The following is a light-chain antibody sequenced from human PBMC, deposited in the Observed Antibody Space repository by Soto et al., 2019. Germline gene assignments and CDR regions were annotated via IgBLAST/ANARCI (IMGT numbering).Light chain of an antibody. V-gene: IGKV3D-15*01. J-gene: IGKJ5*01. CDR3: QQHNNWPT. CDR1: QSVRSN. Sequence: EIVMTQSPATLSMSPGERATLSCRASQSVRSNLAWYHQKPGQAPRLLIYGASTRATGIPARFSGSGSGTEFTLTINSLEPEDFAVYFCQQHNNWPTFGQGTRLEIK. CDR2: GAS.